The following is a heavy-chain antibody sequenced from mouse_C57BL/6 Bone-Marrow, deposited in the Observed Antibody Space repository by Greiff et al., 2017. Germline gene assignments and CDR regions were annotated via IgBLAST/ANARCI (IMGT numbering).Heavy chain of an antibody. D-gene: IGHD1-1*01. V-gene: IGHV7-3*01. Sequence: EVKLEESGGGLVQPGGSLSLSCAASGFTFTDYYMSWVRQPPGKALEWLGFIRNKANGYTTEYSASVKGRFTISRDNSQSILYLQMNALRAEDSATYYCARYSSYYYGSEDYWGQGTTLTVSS. J-gene: IGHJ2*01. CDR3: ARYSSYYYGSEDY. CDR2: IRNKANGYTT. CDR1: GFTFTDYY.